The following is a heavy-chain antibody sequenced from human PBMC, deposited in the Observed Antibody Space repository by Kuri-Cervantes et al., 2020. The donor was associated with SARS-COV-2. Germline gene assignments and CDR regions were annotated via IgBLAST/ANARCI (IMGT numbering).Heavy chain of an antibody. CDR1: KFTFSSYA. D-gene: IGHD6-6*01. Sequence: GGSPKIPFAASKFTFSSYAMDWVRPAPGKGLEWVAVISFDGSNQYYADSVKGRFTISRDNSKTTLFLQMNSLRVEDTAIYYGAKSLPAAPWSFDSWGQGTLVTVSS. J-gene: IGHJ5*01. CDR3: AKSLPAAPWSFDS. V-gene: IGHV3-30-3*02. CDR2: ISFDGSNQ.